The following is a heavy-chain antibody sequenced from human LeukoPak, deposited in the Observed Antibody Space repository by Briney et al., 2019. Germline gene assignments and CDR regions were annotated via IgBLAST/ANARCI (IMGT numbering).Heavy chain of an antibody. Sequence: SETLSLTCTVSGGSISSYYWSWIRQPPGKGLEWIGYIYYSGSTNYNPSLRSRVTISVDTSKNQFSLTLSSVTAADTAVYYCAKRNAENYDSSGYPLYYFDYWGQGILVTVSS. CDR1: GGSISSYY. J-gene: IGHJ4*02. V-gene: IGHV4-59*08. CDR3: AKRNAENYDSSGYPLYYFDY. D-gene: IGHD3-22*01. CDR2: IYYSGST.